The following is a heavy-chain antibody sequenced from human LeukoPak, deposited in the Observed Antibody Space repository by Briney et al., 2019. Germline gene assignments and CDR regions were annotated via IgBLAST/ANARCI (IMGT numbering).Heavy chain of an antibody. D-gene: IGHD5-18*01. CDR2: IYYSGST. J-gene: IGHJ4*02. V-gene: IGHV4-59*08. Sequence: PSETLSLTCTVSGGSISSYYWSWIRQPPGKGLEWIGYIYYSGSTNYNPSLKSRVSISLDTSNNRFSLNLNFVTAADTAVYFCASPRTSYRYTFDYWGPGALVTVSS. CDR3: ASPRTSYRYTFDY. CDR1: GGSISSYY.